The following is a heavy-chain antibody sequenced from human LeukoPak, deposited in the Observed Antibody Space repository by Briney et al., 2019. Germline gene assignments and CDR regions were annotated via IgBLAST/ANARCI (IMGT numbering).Heavy chain of an antibody. D-gene: IGHD5-12*01. Sequence: GGSLRLSCAASGFTFSIYSMNWVRQAPGKGLEWVSAIGSSRSIYYADSVKGRFTVSRDDAKNSLYLQMNSLRAEDTAVYYCAREGVGGYTEPFDYWGQGTPVTVSS. V-gene: IGHV3-21*01. J-gene: IGHJ4*02. CDR2: IGSSRSI. CDR3: AREGVGGYTEPFDY. CDR1: GFTFSIYS.